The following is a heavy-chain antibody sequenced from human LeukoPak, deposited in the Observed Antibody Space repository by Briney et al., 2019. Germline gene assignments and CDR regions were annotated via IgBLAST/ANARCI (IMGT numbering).Heavy chain of an antibody. CDR2: IYTSGST. V-gene: IGHV4-4*07. CDR1: GGSISSYY. J-gene: IGHJ6*02. D-gene: IGHD3-3*01. Sequence: SETLSLTCTVSGGSISSYYWSWIRQPAGKGLEWIGRIYTSGSTNYNPSLKSRVTMSVDTSKNQFSLKLSSVTAADTAVYHCARADDEYYYYCMDVWGQGTTVTVSS. CDR3: ARADDEYYYYCMDV.